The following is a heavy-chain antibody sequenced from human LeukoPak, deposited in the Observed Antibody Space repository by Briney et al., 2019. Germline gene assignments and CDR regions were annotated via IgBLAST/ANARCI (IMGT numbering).Heavy chain of an antibody. CDR2: IYYSWTT. V-gene: IGHV4-61*01. CDR3: ARGGSEWDRALWI. CDR1: GGSVSSGSYY. Sequence: SETLSLTCTVSGGSVSSGSYYWSWIQQPPGKGLEWIGYIYYSWTTNYNPSLKNRVTISGDTSKNQFSLKLNSVTAADTAVYYCARGGSEWDRALWIWGQGTMVTVSS. D-gene: IGHD1-26*01. J-gene: IGHJ3*02.